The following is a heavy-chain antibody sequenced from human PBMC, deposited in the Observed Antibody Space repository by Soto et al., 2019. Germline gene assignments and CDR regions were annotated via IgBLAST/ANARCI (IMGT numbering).Heavy chain of an antibody. CDR3: AKDSPVSGNYQDLDY. J-gene: IGHJ4*02. CDR1: GFTFRGYA. Sequence: GGSLRLSCAASGFTFRGYAMTWVRQAPGKGLEWVSALTPGGETTYHIDSVKGRFTISRDNAKNTLYLQMNSLTDADTAVYYCAKDSPVSGNYQDLDYLGPGTMVNVSS. V-gene: IGHV3-23*01. CDR2: LTPGGETT. D-gene: IGHD1-26*01.